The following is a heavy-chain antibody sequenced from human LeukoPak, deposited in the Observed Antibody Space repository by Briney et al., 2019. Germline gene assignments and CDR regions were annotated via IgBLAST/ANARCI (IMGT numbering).Heavy chain of an antibody. Sequence: TLPLTCTVSRGSIRGSIRSYYWSWLRQPPGEGLEWSGYISSSGSVNDHPSLRRRVTISVDTSKQRFALKLSSVAASDTSVDYCARERELRGFDYWGQGTLVTVSS. V-gene: IGHV4-61*01. J-gene: IGHJ4*02. CDR2: ISSSGSV. CDR1: RGSIRGSIRSYY. D-gene: IGHD1-7*01. CDR3: ARERELRGFDY.